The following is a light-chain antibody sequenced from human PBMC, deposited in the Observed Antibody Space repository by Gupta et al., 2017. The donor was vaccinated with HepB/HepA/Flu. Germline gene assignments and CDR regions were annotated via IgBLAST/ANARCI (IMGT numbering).Light chain of an antibody. V-gene: IGLV2-8*01. CDR2: ESS. CDR1: SSDIGLYNY. J-gene: IGLJ3*02. Sequence: QSALTQPPSASGSPGQSVTISCTGTSSDIGLYNYVSWYQQHPGKAPKVIICESSKRPSGVPDRFSGSKSGNTASLTVSGLQAEDEADYYCSSYAGSTIFLFGGGTKITVL. CDR3: SSYAGSTIFL.